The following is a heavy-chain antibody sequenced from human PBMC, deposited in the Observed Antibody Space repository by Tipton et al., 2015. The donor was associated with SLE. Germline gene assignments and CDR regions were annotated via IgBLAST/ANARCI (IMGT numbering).Heavy chain of an antibody. CDR1: GGSISRDY. J-gene: IGHJ3*02. CDR2: IYYTGST. CDR3: ARIPRFCRLSPCKGHASDI. D-gene: IGHD3-10*01. V-gene: IGHV4-59*01. Sequence: TLSLTCTVSGGSISRDYWSWIRQPPGKGLEWIGYIYYTGSTNYNPSLKSRVTTSIDTSKNQFFLNLSSVTAADTAVYYCARIPRFCRLSPCKGHASDIWGQGTMVTVPS.